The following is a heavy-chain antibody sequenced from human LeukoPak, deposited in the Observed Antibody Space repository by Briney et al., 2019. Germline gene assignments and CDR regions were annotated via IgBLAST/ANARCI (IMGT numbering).Heavy chain of an antibody. V-gene: IGHV1-69*04. CDR1: GYTFTGYY. CDR3: ARDPLDDYSNYDWFDP. Sequence: SVKVSCKASGYTFTGYYMHWVRQAPGQGLEWMGRIIPILGIANYAQKFQGRVTITADKSTSTAYMELSSLRSEDTAVYYCARDPLDDYSNYDWFDPWGQGTLVTVSS. J-gene: IGHJ5*02. D-gene: IGHD4-11*01. CDR2: IIPILGIA.